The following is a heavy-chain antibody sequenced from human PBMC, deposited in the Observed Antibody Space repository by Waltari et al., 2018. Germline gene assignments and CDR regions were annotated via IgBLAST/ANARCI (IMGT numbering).Heavy chain of an antibody. V-gene: IGHV1-2*04. J-gene: IGHJ4*02. CDR3: ARAMGTLGGSRGPTLGY. CDR2: ITPNSGGT. CDR1: GYTFTGYY. D-gene: IGHD1-26*01. Sequence: QVQLVQSGAEVKKPGASVKVSCKAYGYTFTGYYMHWVRQAPGQGLEWMGWITPNSGGTNYAQKFQGWVTVTRDTSISTAYMELSRLRSDDTAVYYCARAMGTLGGSRGPTLGYWGQGTLVIVSS.